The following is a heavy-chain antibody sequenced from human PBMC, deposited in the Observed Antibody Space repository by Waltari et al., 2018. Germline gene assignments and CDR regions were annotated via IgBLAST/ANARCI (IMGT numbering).Heavy chain of an antibody. V-gene: IGHV1-18*01. Sequence: QVQLVQSGREVTEPGDAVKVSCKAAGYSFTTCGISWVRQVPGHGLEWRGWDSVDNYKTDCGQKFHGRVTITTDIATGTVDMELRSLRSDDTAVYYCARVRTSFYYDMDVWGKGTTVTVSS. CDR1: GYSFTTCG. CDR3: ARVRTSFYYDMDV. CDR2: DSVDNYKT. J-gene: IGHJ6*03.